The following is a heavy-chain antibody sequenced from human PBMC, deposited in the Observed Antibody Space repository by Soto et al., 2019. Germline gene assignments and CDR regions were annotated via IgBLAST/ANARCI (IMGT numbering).Heavy chain of an antibody. J-gene: IGHJ3*02. CDR3: AKDRGGIVVVVAATPLGAFDI. D-gene: IGHD2-15*01. CDR2: ISGSGGST. Sequence: GGSLRLSCAASGFTFSSYAMSWVRQAPGKGLEWVSAISGSGGSTYYADSVKGRFTISRDNSKNTLYLQMNSLRAEDTAVYYCAKDRGGIVVVVAATPLGAFDIWGQGTMVTVSS. CDR1: GFTFSSYA. V-gene: IGHV3-23*01.